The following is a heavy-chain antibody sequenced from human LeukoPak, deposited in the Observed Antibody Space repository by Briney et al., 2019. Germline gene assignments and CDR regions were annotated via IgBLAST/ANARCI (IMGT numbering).Heavy chain of an antibody. CDR2: IYYSGST. Sequence: SETLSLTCTVSGGSISNYYWSWIRQPPGKGLEWIGSIYYSGSTYYNPSLKSRVTISVDTSKNQFSLKLSSVTAADTAVYYCARERFDAGGYWGQGTLVTVSS. CDR1: GGSISNYY. V-gene: IGHV4-39*07. D-gene: IGHD3-16*01. J-gene: IGHJ4*02. CDR3: ARERFDAGGY.